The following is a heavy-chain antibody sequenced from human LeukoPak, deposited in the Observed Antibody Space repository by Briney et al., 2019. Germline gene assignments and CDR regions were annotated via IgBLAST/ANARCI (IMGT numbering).Heavy chain of an antibody. CDR3: ARQNSSSWSPYYYYGMDV. CDR2: IYYSGST. D-gene: IGHD6-13*01. V-gene: IGHV4-59*01. CDR1: GGSISSYY. Sequence: PSETLSLTCTVSGGSISSYYWSWIRQPPGKELEWIGYIYYSGSTNYNPSLKSRVTISVDTSKNQFSLKLSSVTAADTAVYYCARQNSSSWSPYYYYGMDVWGQGTTVTVSS. J-gene: IGHJ6*02.